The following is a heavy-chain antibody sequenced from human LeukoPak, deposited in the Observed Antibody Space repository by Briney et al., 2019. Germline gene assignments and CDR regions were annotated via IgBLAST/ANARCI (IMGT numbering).Heavy chain of an antibody. CDR3: ARATGYSYGSDSDY. CDR2: IYHSGST. CDR1: GGSISSGGYY. V-gene: IGHV4-30-2*01. J-gene: IGHJ4*02. Sequence: SETLSLTCTVYGGSISSGGYYWSWIRQPPGKGLEWFGYIYHSGSTYYNPSLKSRVTISVDRSKNQFSLKLSSVTAADTAVYYCARATGYSYGSDSDYWGQGTLVTVSS. D-gene: IGHD5-18*01.